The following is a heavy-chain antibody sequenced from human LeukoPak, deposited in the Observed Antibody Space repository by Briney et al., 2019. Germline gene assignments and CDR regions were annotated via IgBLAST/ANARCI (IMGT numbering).Heavy chain of an antibody. Sequence: GGSLRLSCAASGFTFSSYSMNWVRQAPGKGLEWVSYISSSSSTIYYADSMKGRFTISRDNAKNSLYLQMNSLRAEDTAVYYCARDSGYYDFWSGFDYWGQGTLVTVSS. D-gene: IGHD3-3*01. CDR1: GFTFSSYS. V-gene: IGHV3-48*04. CDR2: ISSSSSTI. CDR3: ARDSGYYDFWSGFDY. J-gene: IGHJ4*02.